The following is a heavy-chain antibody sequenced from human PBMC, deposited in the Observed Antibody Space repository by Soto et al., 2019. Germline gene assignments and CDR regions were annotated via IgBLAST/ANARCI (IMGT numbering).Heavy chain of an antibody. CDR2: ISWNSGSI. CDR3: AKDSSMAYGSGSYYGDAFDI. Sequence: EVQLVESGGGLVQPGRSLRLSCAASGFTFDDYAMHWVRQAPGKGLEWVSGISWNSGSIGYADSVKGRFTICRDNAKNPLYLQMNRLRAEDTAFYYCAKDSSMAYGSGSYYGDAFDIWGQGTMVTVSS. CDR1: GFTFDDYA. J-gene: IGHJ3*02. D-gene: IGHD3-10*01. V-gene: IGHV3-9*01.